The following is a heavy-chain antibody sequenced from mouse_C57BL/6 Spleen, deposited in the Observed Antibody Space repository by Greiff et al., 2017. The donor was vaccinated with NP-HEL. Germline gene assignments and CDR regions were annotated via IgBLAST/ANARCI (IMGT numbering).Heavy chain of an antibody. CDR2: INYDGSST. Sequence: EVKVVESEGGLVQPGSSMKLSCTASGFTFSDYYMAWVRQVPEKGLEWVANINYDGSSTYYLDSLKSRFIISRDNAKNILYLQMSSLKSEDTATYYCARSYYSNYGFAYWGQGTLVTVSA. CDR1: GFTFSDYY. D-gene: IGHD2-5*01. CDR3: ARSYYSNYGFAY. V-gene: IGHV5-16*01. J-gene: IGHJ3*01.